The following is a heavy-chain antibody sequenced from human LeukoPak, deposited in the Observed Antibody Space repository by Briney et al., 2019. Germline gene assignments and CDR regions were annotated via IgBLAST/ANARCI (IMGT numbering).Heavy chain of an antibody. CDR1: GFTFSSYG. CDR3: ARDRGSSWYGPLDY. V-gene: IGHV3-33*01. CDR2: IWYDGSNT. Sequence: PGGSLRLSCAASGFTFSSYGMHWVRQVPDKGLEWVAVIWYDGSNTFYADSVKGRFTISRDISRNTLFLQMNSLGAEDTAVYYCARDRGSSWYGPLDYWGQGTLVTVSS. D-gene: IGHD6-13*01. J-gene: IGHJ4*02.